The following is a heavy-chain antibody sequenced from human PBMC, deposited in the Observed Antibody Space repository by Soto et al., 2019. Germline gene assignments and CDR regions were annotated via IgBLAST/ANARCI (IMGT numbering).Heavy chain of an antibody. V-gene: IGHV3-74*01. CDR2: VNTDGSAT. CDR1: GFPFSRSF. CDR3: VIDPGAFSSTWSFSFYS. J-gene: IGHJ5*02. Sequence: GGSLRLSCAASGFPFSRSFMHWVRQAPGKGLVWVARVNTDGSATVYAGSVKGRFTISRDNVRNTVSLEMNDLRAEDTAVYFCVIDPGAFSSTWSFSFYSWGQGALVTVSS. D-gene: IGHD2-2*01.